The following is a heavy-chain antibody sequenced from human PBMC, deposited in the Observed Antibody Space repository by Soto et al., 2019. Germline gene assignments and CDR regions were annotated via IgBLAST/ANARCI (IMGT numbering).Heavy chain of an antibody. CDR1: GFTFSSYY. D-gene: IGHD6-6*01. CDR2: ISGSGGST. Sequence: XVCLRRSVAASGFTFSSYYMSWVRQAPGKGLEWVSAISGSGGSTYYADSVKGRFTISRDNSKNTLYLQMNSLRAEDTAVYYCAKHQDIEARQAYYYYGMDVWGQGTTVTVSS. J-gene: IGHJ6*02. CDR3: AKHQDIEARQAYYYYGMDV. V-gene: IGHV3-23*01.